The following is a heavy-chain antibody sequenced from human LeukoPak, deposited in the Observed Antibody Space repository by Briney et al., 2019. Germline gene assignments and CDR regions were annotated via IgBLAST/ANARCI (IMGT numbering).Heavy chain of an antibody. D-gene: IGHD3-10*01. CDR2: ISGSGGST. V-gene: IGHV3-23*01. CDR3: AKVREYYYYGMDV. CDR1: GFTFSNYA. Sequence: GGSLRLSCAASGFTFSNYAMGWVRQAPGKGLEWVSAISGSGGSTYYADSVKGRFTISRDNSKNTLYLQMNSLRAEDTAVYYCAKVREYYYYGMDVWGQGTTVTVSS. J-gene: IGHJ6*02.